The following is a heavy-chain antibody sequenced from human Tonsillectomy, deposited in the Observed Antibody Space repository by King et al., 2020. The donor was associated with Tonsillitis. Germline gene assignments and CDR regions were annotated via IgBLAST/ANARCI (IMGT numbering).Heavy chain of an antibody. D-gene: IGHD3-16*01. V-gene: IGHV3-33*05. CDR3: AREGVEYYGMDV. CDR1: GFTFSSYG. Sequence: QLVQSGGGVVQPGRSLRLSCAASGFTFSSYGMHWVRQAPGKGLEWVAVLSYDGSNKYFADSVKGRFTISRDNSKNTLYLQMNSLRAEDTAIYYCAREGVEYYGMDVWGQGTTVTVSS. CDR2: LSYDGSNK. J-gene: IGHJ6*02.